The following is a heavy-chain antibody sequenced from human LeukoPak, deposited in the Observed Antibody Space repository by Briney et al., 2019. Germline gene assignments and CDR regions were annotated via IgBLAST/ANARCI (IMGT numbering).Heavy chain of an antibody. J-gene: IGHJ3*02. V-gene: IGHV5-51*01. CDR1: GSSFTSYW. D-gene: IGHD6-19*01. Sequence: ASLKISCKGSGSSFTSYWIGWVRQMPGKGLEWMGIIYPGDSDTRYSPSFQGQVTILADKSISTAYLQWSSLKASDTAMYYCARLGNSSGWIPDAFDIWGQGTMVTVSS. CDR2: IYPGDSDT. CDR3: ARLGNSSGWIPDAFDI.